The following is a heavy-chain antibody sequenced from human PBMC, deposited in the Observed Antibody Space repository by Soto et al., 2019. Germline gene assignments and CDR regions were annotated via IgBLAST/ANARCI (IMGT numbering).Heavy chain of an antibody. CDR3: ARAPKVSGSAQTRPDF. CDR2: ISPSGTT. CDR1: SGSLSGYY. J-gene: IGHJ4*02. V-gene: IGHV4-34*01. Sequence: QVQLHQWGAGLLKPSETLSLACSLYSGSLSGYYWSWIRQLPGKGLEWIGEISPSGTTNYSPSLKSRVSISVDTSKNQFSLNLTSLTAADTAVYYCARAPKVSGSAQTRPDFWGQGSLVTVSS. D-gene: IGHD6-6*01.